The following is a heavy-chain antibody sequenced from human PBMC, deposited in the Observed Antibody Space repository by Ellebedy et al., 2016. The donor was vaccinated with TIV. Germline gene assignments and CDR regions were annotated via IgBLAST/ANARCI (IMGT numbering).Heavy chain of an antibody. D-gene: IGHD5-24*01. CDR2: VHYSGTT. V-gene: IGHV4-30-4*01. CDR1: GLSITNDDHY. Sequence: MPSETLSLTCTVSGLSITNDDHYWGWIRQPPGKGLEWIGSVHYSGTTHYNSSLESRLTTSVDTSRNQFFLNLRSVTAADTAVYYCARGRRDGDNLKGRTFDYWGQGILVTVSS. CDR3: ARGRRDGDNLKGRTFDY. J-gene: IGHJ4*02.